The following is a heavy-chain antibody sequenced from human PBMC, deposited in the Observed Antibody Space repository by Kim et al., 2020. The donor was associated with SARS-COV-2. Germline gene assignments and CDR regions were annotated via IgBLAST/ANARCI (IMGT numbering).Heavy chain of an antibody. Sequence: GGSLRLSCAASGFTFSSYSMNWVRQAPGKGLEWVSSISSSSSYIYYADSVKGRFTISRDNAKNSLYLQMNSLRAEDTAVYYCARDTDDITIFSFYGMDVWGQGTTVTVSS. CDR2: ISSSSSYI. J-gene: IGHJ6*02. CDR1: GFTFSSYS. CDR3: ARDTDDITIFSFYGMDV. V-gene: IGHV3-21*01. D-gene: IGHD3-9*01.